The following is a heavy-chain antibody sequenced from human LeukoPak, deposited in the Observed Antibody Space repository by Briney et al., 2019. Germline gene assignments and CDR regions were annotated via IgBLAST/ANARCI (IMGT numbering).Heavy chain of an antibody. J-gene: IGHJ4*02. V-gene: IGHV1-46*01. CDR1: GGTFSSYA. CDR3: ARGHTFSTTWGYFDY. D-gene: IGHD2-2*01. CDR2: INPNSGST. Sequence: ASVKVSCKASGGTFSSYAISWVRQAPGQGLEWMGIINPNSGSTSFAQKFQGRVSLTRDTSTTTVYMEVSSLRSEDTAVYYCARGHTFSTTWGYFDYWGQGTLVTVSS.